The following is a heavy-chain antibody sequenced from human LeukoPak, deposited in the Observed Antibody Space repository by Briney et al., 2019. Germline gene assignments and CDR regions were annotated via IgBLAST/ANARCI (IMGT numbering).Heavy chain of an antibody. Sequence: PSETLSLTCTVSGRSISSYYWRWLRQPPGKGLEWIGYIYYSGSTNYNPSLKSRVTISVDTSKNQFSLKLSSVTAADTAVYYCASGAVTTHDYWGQGTLVTVSS. J-gene: IGHJ4*02. V-gene: IGHV4-59*08. CDR2: IYYSGST. D-gene: IGHD1/OR15-1a*01. CDR3: ASGAVTTHDY. CDR1: GRSISSYY.